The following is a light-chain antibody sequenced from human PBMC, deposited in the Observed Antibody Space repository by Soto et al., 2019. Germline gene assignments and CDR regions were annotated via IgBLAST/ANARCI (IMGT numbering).Light chain of an antibody. CDR1: QSVSSSY. CDR2: GAS. CDR3: QEYGCSVIT. Sequence: LTPSPGTLSLSPGARATLSCRASQSVSSSYLAWYPQKLGQAPRLLIYGASNRATGIPDRLSGSGSGTDFTLTISRLEPEDSAVYYCQEYGCSVITFGGGTMLDIK. V-gene: IGKV3-20*01. J-gene: IGKJ4*01.